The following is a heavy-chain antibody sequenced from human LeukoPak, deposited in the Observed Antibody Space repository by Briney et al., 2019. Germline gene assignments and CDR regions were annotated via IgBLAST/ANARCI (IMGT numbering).Heavy chain of an antibody. Sequence: SQTLSLTCTVSGGSISSGSYYWSWIRQPAGKGLEWIGRIYTSGSTNYNPSLESRVTISVDTSKNQFSLRLTSVTAADTAVYYCATAAGTTGDYYYFYMGVWGKGTTVTVSS. J-gene: IGHJ6*03. CDR2: IYTSGST. D-gene: IGHD1-1*01. V-gene: IGHV4-61*02. CDR1: GGSISSGSYY. CDR3: ATAAGTTGDYYYFYMGV.